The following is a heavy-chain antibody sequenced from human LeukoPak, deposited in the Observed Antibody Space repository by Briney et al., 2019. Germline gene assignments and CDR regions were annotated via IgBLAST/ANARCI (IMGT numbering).Heavy chain of an antibody. Sequence: GGSLRLSCAASGFTFSSYSMNWVRQAPGKGLEWVSSISSSSSYIYYADSVKGRFTISRDNAKNSLYLQVNSLRAEDTAVYYCARDSSGYIDYWGQGTLVTVSS. CDR2: ISSSSSYI. J-gene: IGHJ4*02. CDR3: ARDSSGYIDY. CDR1: GFTFSSYS. D-gene: IGHD3-22*01. V-gene: IGHV3-21*01.